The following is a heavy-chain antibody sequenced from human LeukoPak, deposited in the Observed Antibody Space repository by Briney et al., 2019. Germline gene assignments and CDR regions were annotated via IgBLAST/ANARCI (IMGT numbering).Heavy chain of an antibody. D-gene: IGHD2-15*01. Sequence: GGSLRLSCAASGFTFSSYEMNWVRQAPGKGLEWVSAISDTGNTYHSDSVKGRFTISRDSSKNTLFLQMNRLRPEDAAVYYCAKAPVTTCRGAFCYPFDYWGLGTLVTVSS. V-gene: IGHV3-23*01. J-gene: IGHJ4*02. CDR2: ISDTGNT. CDR3: AKAPVTTCRGAFCYPFDY. CDR1: GFTFSSYE.